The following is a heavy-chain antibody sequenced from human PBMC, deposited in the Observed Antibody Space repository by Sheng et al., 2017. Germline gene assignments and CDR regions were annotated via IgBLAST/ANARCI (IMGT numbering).Heavy chain of an antibody. V-gene: IGHV4-59*12. D-gene: IGHD2-8*02. CDR2: IYYSGST. CDR1: GDSFSSYY. CDR3: ARDGWSSLAGFDP. Sequence: QVQLQESGPGLVKPSETLSLTCTVSGDSFSSYYWSWIRQPPGKGLEWIGYIYYSGSTNYNPSLKSRVIISIDTSRNQFSLKLGSVIAADTAVYYCARDGWSSLAGFDPWGQGTLVTVSS. J-gene: IGHJ5*02.